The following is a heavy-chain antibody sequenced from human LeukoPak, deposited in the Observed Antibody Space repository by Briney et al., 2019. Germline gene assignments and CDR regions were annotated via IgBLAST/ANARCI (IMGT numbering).Heavy chain of an antibody. V-gene: IGHV4-59*01. CDR1: GGSISSYY. Sequence: SETLSLTCTVSGGSISSYYWSWIRQPPGKGLEWIGYIYYSGSTNYNPSLKSRVTISVDTSKNQFSLKLSSVAAADTAVYYCARDPGYYFDYWGQGTLVTVSS. D-gene: IGHD3-10*01. CDR2: IYYSGST. J-gene: IGHJ4*02. CDR3: ARDPGYYFDY.